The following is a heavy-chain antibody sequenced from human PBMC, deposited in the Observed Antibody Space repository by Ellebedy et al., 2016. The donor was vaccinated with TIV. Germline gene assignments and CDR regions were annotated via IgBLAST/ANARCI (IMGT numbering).Heavy chain of an antibody. V-gene: IGHV3-48*04. J-gene: IGHJ3*02. D-gene: IGHD7-27*01. CDR3: ARDMAWGNERVIDAFDI. CDR1: EFTLTNYW. Sequence: GGSLRLSCTASEFTLTNYWMTWVRQAPGKGLEWVSYMSGSTITTYYADSVKGRFTISRDNAKNSLYLQMNSLRAEDTAVYYCARDMAWGNERVIDAFDIWGQGTMVTVSS. CDR2: MSGSTITT.